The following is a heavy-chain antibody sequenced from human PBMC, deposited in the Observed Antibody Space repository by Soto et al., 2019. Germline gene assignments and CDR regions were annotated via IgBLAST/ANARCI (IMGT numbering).Heavy chain of an antibody. Sequence: FPCAASAFIFSPYWMHRVRQDPGKGMVWVARINSDGSSINYADSVKGRFTISSDNPKNTLNLHMNSLRAEAMAVHYCTRDLMPGVIPWGHGALVNVAS. D-gene: IGHD2-2*01. CDR1: AFIFSPYW. V-gene: IGHV3-74*01. J-gene: IGHJ5*02. CDR2: INSDGSSI. CDR3: TRDLMPGVIP.